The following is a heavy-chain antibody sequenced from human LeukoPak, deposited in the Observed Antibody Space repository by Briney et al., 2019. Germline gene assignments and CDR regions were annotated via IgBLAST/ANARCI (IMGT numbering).Heavy chain of an antibody. D-gene: IGHD2-2*02. CDR1: GFTFTNYD. CDR3: ARGGVPAAIRGAQYYFDY. V-gene: IGHV1-8*01. CDR2: MNPINGNT. J-gene: IGHJ4*02. Sequence: ASVKVSCKATGFTFTNYDINWVRQATGQGLEWMGWMNPINGNTGYAQKFQGRVTMTRDTSISTAYMELRSLRSEDTAVYYCARGGVPAAIRGAQYYFDYWGQGTLVTVSS.